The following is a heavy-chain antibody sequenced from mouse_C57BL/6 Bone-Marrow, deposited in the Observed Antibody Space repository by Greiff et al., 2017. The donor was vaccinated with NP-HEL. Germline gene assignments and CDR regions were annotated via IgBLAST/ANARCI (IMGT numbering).Heavy chain of an antibody. CDR1: EYEFPSHD. D-gene: IGHD2-2*01. V-gene: IGHV5-2*01. CDR2: INSDGGST. Sequence: EVKVVESGEGLVQPGESLKLSCESNEYEFPSHDMSWVRKTPEKRLELVAAINSDGGSTYYPDTMERRFIISRDNTKKTLYLQMSSLRSEDTALYYCARQRGYHWYFDVWGTGTTVTVSS. CDR3: ARQRGYHWYFDV. J-gene: IGHJ1*03.